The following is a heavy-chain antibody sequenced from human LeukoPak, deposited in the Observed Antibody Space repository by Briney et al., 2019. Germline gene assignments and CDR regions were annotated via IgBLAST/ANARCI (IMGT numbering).Heavy chain of an antibody. CDR2: IYTSGST. CDR3: ARDLYYYDSSGSDGFDI. D-gene: IGHD3-22*01. J-gene: IGHJ3*02. Sequence: SETLSLTCTVSGGSISSYYWSWIRQPAGKGLEWIGRIYTSGSTNYNPSLKSRVTMSVDTSKNQFSLKLSSVTAADTAVYYCARDLYYYDSSGSDGFDIWGQGTMVTVSS. V-gene: IGHV4-4*07. CDR1: GGSISSYY.